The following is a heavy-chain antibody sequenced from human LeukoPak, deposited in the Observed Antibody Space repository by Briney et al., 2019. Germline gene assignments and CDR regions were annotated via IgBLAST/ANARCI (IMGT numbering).Heavy chain of an antibody. CDR2: IVVGSGNT. J-gene: IGHJ5*02. D-gene: IGHD3-3*01. Sequence: SVKVSCKASGFTFTSSAVQWVRQARGQRLEWIGWIVVGSGNTNYAQKFQERVTITRDMSTSTAYMELSSLRSEDTAVYYCAAAYYDFWSGSCDWFDPWGQGTLVTVSS. V-gene: IGHV1-58*01. CDR1: GFTFTSSA. CDR3: AAAYYDFWSGSCDWFDP.